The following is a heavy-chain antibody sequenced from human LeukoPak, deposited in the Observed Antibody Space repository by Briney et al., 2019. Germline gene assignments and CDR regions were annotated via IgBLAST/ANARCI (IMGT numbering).Heavy chain of an antibody. CDR1: GGSISSYY. D-gene: IGHD7-27*01. J-gene: IGHJ4*02. V-gene: IGHV4-59*01. Sequence: SETLSLTCTVSGGSISSYYWSWIRQPPGKGLEWIGYIYYSGSTNYNPSLKSRVTISVDTSKNQFSLKLSSVTAADTAVYYCARDQLGMDDYWGQGTLVTVSS. CDR3: ARDQLGMDDY. CDR2: IYYSGST.